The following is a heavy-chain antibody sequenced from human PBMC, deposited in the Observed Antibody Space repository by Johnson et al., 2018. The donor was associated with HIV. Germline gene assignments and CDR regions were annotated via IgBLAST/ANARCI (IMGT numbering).Heavy chain of an antibody. CDR3: ARPIFGVVSSPVDAFGV. V-gene: IGHV3-20*04. CDR2: IKWNGGST. D-gene: IGHD3-3*01. J-gene: IGHJ3*01. Sequence: VQLVESGGAVVRPGGSLRLSCAASGFNFDDHGMSWVRQAPGKGLEWVSGIKWNGGSTGYADSVKGRFTISRDNAKNSLYLQMNSLRAEDTALYYCARPIFGVVSSPVDAFGVWGQGTMVTVSS. CDR1: GFNFDDHG.